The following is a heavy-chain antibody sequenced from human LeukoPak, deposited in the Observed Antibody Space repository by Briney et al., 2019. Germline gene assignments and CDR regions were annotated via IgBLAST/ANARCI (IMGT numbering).Heavy chain of an antibody. D-gene: IGHD2-21*01. CDR1: QFTFSRFA. Sequence: GGSLRLSCEASQFTFSRFAMGWIRQAPGTGLEWVSTLSGSGTATYYADSVKGRFTTSRDNSKDTLYLQMDNLRADDTAVYYCAKHLGSHSFLFYYMDVWGTGTSVIVSS. CDR3: AKHLGSHSFLFYYMDV. V-gene: IGHV3-23*01. J-gene: IGHJ6*03. CDR2: LSGSGTAT.